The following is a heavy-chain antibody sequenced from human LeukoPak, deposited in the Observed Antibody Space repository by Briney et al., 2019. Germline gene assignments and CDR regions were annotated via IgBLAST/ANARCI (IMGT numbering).Heavy chain of an antibody. CDR1: GFTFSSYG. Sequence: PGGSLRLSCAASGFTFSSYGMHWVRQAPGKWLEWVAVIWYDGSNKYYADSVKGRFTISRDNSKNTLYLQMNSLRAEDTAVYYCAKEGELMTYNWFDPWGQGTLVTVSS. J-gene: IGHJ5*02. CDR3: AKEGELMTYNWFDP. D-gene: IGHD3-16*01. CDR2: IWYDGSNK. V-gene: IGHV3-33*06.